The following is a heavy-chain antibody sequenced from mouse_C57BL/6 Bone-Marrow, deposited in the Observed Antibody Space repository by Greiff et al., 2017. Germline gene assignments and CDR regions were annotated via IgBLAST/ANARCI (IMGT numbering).Heavy chain of an antibody. Sequence: VKLVESGAELMKPGASVKLSCKATGYTFTGYWIEWVKQRPGHGLEWIGEILPGSGSTNYNEKFKGKATFTADTSSNTAYMQLSSLTSEDSAISFCSRGRSYYDGSCPCYFDVWGTGTTVTVSS. J-gene: IGHJ1*03. CDR3: SRGRSYYDGSCPCYFDV. V-gene: IGHV1-9*01. CDR2: ILPGSGST. CDR1: GYTFTGYW. D-gene: IGHD1-1*01.